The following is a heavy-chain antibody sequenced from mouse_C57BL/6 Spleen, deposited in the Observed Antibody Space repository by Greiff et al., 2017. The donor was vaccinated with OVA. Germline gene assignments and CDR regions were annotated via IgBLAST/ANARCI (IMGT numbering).Heavy chain of an antibody. V-gene: IGHV14-4*01. Sequence: VQLKESGAELVRPGASVKLSCTASGFNIKDDYMHWVKQRPEQGLEWIGWIDPENGDTEYASKFQGKATITADTSSNTAYLQLSSLTSEDTAVYYCPRRYFDVWGTGTTVTVSS. CDR3: PRRYFDV. CDR2: IDPENGDT. CDR1: GFNIKDDY. J-gene: IGHJ1*03.